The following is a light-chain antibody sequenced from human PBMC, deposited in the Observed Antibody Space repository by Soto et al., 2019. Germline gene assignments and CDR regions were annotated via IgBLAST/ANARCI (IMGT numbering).Light chain of an antibody. CDR1: QGIRSW. Sequence: DIQMTQSPSFVSASVGDRVTITCRASQGIRSWLAWYQQKPGTAPKLLIYAASTLQSGVPSRFSGSGSGTDFTLTISSLQPDDFATYYCQQANSFPITFGQGTRLEIK. V-gene: IGKV1-12*01. CDR3: QQANSFPIT. J-gene: IGKJ5*01. CDR2: AAS.